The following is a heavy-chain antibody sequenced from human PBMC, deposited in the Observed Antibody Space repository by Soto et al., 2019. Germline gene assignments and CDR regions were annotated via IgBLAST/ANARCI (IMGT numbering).Heavy chain of an antibody. D-gene: IGHD3-22*01. CDR1: GFTFSSYG. CDR2: ISYDGSNK. CDR3: AKDLHSGGYYYHDY. V-gene: IGHV3-30*18. J-gene: IGHJ4*01. Sequence: PGGSLRLACAASGFTFSSYGIHWVRQAPGRGLEWVAVISYDGSNKYYADSVKGRFTISRDNSKNTLYLQMNSLRAEDTAVYYCAKDLHSGGYYYHDYWAQGTLDTVSS.